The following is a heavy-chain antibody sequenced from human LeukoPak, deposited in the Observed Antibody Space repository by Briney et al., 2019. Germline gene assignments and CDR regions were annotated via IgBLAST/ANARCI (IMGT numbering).Heavy chain of an antibody. D-gene: IGHD3-22*01. V-gene: IGHV5-51*01. CDR3: ARGYYYDSSGYYYGDRFDY. CDR1: GYSFTSYW. J-gene: IGHJ4*02. Sequence: GESLKISCKGSGYSFTSYWIGWVRQMPGKGLEWMGIIYPGDSDTRYSPSFQGQVTISADKSISTAYLQWSSLKASDTAMYYCARGYYYDSSGYYYGDRFDYWGQGTLVTVSS. CDR2: IYPGDSDT.